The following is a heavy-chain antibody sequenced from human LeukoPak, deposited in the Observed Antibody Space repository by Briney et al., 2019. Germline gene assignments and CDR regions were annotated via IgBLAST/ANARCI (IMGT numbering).Heavy chain of an antibody. CDR3: ARFYGDGPSGYLDY. V-gene: IGHV3-33*01. CDR1: GFTFSGNG. J-gene: IGHJ4*02. CDR2: IWFDGSRE. D-gene: IGHD4-17*01. Sequence: GRSLRLSCVGSGFTFSGNGMHWDRQAPGKGLEWLAVIWFDGSREYYADSVKGRFTISRENYKNTAYLQMNNLRAEDTAVYYCARFYGDGPSGYLDYWGQGTLVSVSS.